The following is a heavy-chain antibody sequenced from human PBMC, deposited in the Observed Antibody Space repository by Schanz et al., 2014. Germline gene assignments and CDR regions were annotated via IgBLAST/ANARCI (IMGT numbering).Heavy chain of an antibody. Sequence: QVHLVQSGAEVHKPGASLKISCKASGYTFTNFFLHWVRQAPGQGLEWMGWINPNSGDTNYAQKFQGWVTMTRDTSISTSYMELTSLRFDDTAVYYCARDFSAYVGNYFDYWGQGTLVTVSS. V-gene: IGHV1-2*04. CDR3: ARDFSAYVGNYFDY. J-gene: IGHJ4*02. D-gene: IGHD5-12*01. CDR1: GYTFTNFF. CDR2: INPNSGDT.